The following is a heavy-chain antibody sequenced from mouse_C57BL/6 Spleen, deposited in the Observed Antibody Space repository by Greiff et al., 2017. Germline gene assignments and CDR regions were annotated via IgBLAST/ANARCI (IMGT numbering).Heavy chain of an antibody. J-gene: IGHJ4*01. CDR3: ARRGLTTVVEGAMDY. CDR2: IDPSDSYT. D-gene: IGHD1-1*01. Sequence: QVQLQQPGAELVKPGASVKLSCKASGYTFTSYWMQWVKQRPGQGLEWIGEIDPSDSYTNYNQKFKGKATLTVDTSSSTAYMQLSSLTSEDSAVYYCARRGLTTVVEGAMDYWGQGTSVTVSS. CDR1: GYTFTSYW. V-gene: IGHV1-50*01.